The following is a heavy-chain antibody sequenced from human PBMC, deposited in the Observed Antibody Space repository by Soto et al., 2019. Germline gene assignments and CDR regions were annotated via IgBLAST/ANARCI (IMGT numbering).Heavy chain of an antibody. J-gene: IGHJ4*02. Sequence: PSETLSLTCTVPGGSISSGGYYWSWIRQHPGKGLEWIGYIYYSGSTYYNPSLKSRVTISVDTSKNQFSLKLSSVTAADTAVYYCARVSSGSAVVYFDYWGQGTLVTVSS. CDR1: GGSISSGGYY. CDR2: IYYSGST. V-gene: IGHV4-31*03. D-gene: IGHD3-22*01. CDR3: ARVSSGSAVVYFDY.